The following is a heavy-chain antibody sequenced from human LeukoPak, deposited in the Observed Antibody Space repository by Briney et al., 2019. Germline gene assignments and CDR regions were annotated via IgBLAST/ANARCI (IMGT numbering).Heavy chain of an antibody. Sequence: GGSLRLSCAASGFTFSSYAMHWVRQAPGKGLEWVAVVLHDGSKSFYADSVKGRFTSSRDNSKNTVYLQINSLRAEDTAVYYCASLGYSGYERFYFEHWGQGTLVTVSS. CDR2: VLHDGSKS. J-gene: IGHJ4*02. D-gene: IGHD5-12*01. CDR3: ASLGYSGYERFYFEH. V-gene: IGHV3-30*04. CDR1: GFTFSSYA.